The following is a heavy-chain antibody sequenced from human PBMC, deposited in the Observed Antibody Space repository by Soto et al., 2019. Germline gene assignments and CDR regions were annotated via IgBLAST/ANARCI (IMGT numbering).Heavy chain of an antibody. V-gene: IGHV4-39*01. CDR2: FYYSGST. CDR3: ARLPLLMVGVQRWGYFDH. CDR1: GGSISSSSYY. J-gene: IGHJ4*02. Sequence: PSETLSLTCTVSGGSISSSSYYWGWIRQPPGKGLEWIGSFYYSGSTYYNPSLKSRVTISVDTSKNQFSLKLSSVTAADTAVYYCARLPLLMVGVQRWGYFDHWGQGTLVTVSS. D-gene: IGHD1-26*01.